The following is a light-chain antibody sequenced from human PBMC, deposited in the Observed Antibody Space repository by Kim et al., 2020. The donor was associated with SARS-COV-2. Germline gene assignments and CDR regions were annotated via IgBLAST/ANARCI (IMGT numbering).Light chain of an antibody. CDR2: EDK. Sequence: TISSTRSSGSIASSYVQWDQQRPGSAPTTLIYEDKQRPSGVPDRFSGSIDSSSNSASLTISGLKTEDEADYYCQSSDSSNLHVVFGGGTQLTVL. CDR1: SGSIASSY. J-gene: IGLJ2*01. V-gene: IGLV6-57*03. CDR3: QSSDSSNLHVV.